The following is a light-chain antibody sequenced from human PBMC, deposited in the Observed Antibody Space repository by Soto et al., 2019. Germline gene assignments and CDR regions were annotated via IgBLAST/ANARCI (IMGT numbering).Light chain of an antibody. V-gene: IGKV1-8*01. CDR3: QQYYSYPLWT. Sequence: AIRMTQSPSSFSASTGDRVTITCRASQGISSYLAWYQQKPGKAPKLLIYAASTLQSGVPSRFSGSGSGTDFPLTISCLQSEDFATYYCQQYYSYPLWTFGQGTKVEIK. CDR2: AAS. J-gene: IGKJ1*01. CDR1: QGISSY.